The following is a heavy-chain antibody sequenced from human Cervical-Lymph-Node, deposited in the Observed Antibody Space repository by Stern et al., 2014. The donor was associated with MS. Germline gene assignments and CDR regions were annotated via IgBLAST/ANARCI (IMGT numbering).Heavy chain of an antibody. CDR1: GFTFSSYG. CDR3: ARSSSPSPYYYYGMDV. CDR2: IWYDGRNK. D-gene: IGHD6-13*01. Sequence: VQLVESGGGVVQPGRSLRLSCAASGFTFSSYGMHWVRQAPGKGLEWAAVIWYDGRNKYYADSVKGRFTISRDNSKNTLYLQMNSLRAEDTAVYYCARSSSPSPYYYYGMDVWGQGTTVTVSS. V-gene: IGHV3-33*01. J-gene: IGHJ6*02.